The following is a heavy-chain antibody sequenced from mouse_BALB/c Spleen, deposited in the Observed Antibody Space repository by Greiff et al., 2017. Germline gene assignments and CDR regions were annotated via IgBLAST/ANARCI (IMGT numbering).Heavy chain of an antibody. CDR3: TRSGIYYDYASWFAY. CDR2: IRLKSNNYAT. J-gene: IGHJ3*01. CDR1: GFTFSNYW. V-gene: IGHV6-6*02. Sequence: EVQLVESGGGLVQPGGSMKLSCVASGFTFSNYWMNWVRQSPEKGLEWVAEIRLKSNNYATHYAESVKGRFTISRDDSKSSVYLQMNNLRAEDTGIYYCTRSGIYYDYASWFAYWGQGTLVTVS. D-gene: IGHD2-4*01.